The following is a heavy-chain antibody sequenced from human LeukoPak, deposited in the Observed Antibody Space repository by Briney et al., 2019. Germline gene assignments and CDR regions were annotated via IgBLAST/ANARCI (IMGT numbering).Heavy chain of an antibody. V-gene: IGHV3-21*01. J-gene: IGHJ6*03. CDR2: ISSSSSYI. CDR1: GFTFSRHS. Sequence: GGSLRLSCAASGFTFSRHSINWVRQAPGKGLEWVSSISSSSSYIYYADSVKGRFTISRDNAKNSLYLQMNSLRAEDTAVYYCARLTMVRGVIDLNYYYYMDVWGKGTTVTISS. D-gene: IGHD3-10*01. CDR3: ARLTMVRGVIDLNYYYYMDV.